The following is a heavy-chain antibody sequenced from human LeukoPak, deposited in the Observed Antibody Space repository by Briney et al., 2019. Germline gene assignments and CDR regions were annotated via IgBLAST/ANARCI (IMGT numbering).Heavy chain of an antibody. CDR2: ISSNGGST. V-gene: IGHV3-64*01. Sequence: GGSLRLSCAASGFTFSSYGMSWVRQAPGKGLEYVSAISSNGGSTYYANSVKGRFTISRDNSKNTLYLQMGSLRAEDMAVYYCARLEVRGVFDYWGQGTLVTVSS. J-gene: IGHJ4*02. CDR1: GFTFSSYG. D-gene: IGHD3-10*01. CDR3: ARLEVRGVFDY.